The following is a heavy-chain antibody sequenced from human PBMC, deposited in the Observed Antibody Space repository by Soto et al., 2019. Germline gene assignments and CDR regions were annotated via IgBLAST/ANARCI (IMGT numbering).Heavy chain of an antibody. D-gene: IGHD6-13*01. CDR1: GVTFSSYW. CDR2: IKQDGGEK. J-gene: IGHJ5*02. CDR3: ARRYSSSWSGFDP. V-gene: IGHV3-7*01. Sequence: PGGSLRLSCAASGVTFSSYWMSWVRQAPGKGLEWVANIKQDGGEKYYVDSEKGRFTISRDNAKNSLYLQMNSLGVEDTALYYCARRYSSSWSGFDPWGQGTLVTVSS.